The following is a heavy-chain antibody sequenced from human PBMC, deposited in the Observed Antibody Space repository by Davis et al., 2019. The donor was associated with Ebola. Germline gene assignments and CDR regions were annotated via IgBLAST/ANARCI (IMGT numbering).Heavy chain of an antibody. CDR1: GFTLSSFC. CDR2: IYSGGST. J-gene: IGHJ4*02. D-gene: IGHD5-12*01. V-gene: IGHV3-53*04. CDR3: ARDPPQSGGYV. Sequence: GESLKISCAASGFTLSSFCMSWVRQAPGKGLEWVSVIYSGGSTYYADSVKDRFTISRHSSENTVFLQMNSLRPDDTAVYYCARDPPQSGGYVWGQGTLVTVSS.